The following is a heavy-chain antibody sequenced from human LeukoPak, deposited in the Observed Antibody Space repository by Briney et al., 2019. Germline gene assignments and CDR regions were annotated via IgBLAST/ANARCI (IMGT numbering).Heavy chain of an antibody. V-gene: IGHV3-30*02. CDR1: GFTFSSYG. J-gene: IGHJ6*03. D-gene: IGHD6-19*01. Sequence: GGSLRLSCAASGFTFSSYGMHWVRQAPGKGLEWVAFIRYDGSNKYYADSVKGRFTISRDNSKNTLYLQMNSLRAEDTAVYYCARTSSGWYWDYYYMDVWGKGTTVTVSS. CDR2: IRYDGSNK. CDR3: ARTSSGWYWDYYYMDV.